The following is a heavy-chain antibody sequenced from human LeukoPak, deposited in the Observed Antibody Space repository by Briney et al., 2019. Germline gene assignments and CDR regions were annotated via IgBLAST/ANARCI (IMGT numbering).Heavy chain of an antibody. CDR3: ARDSRHYGSGSVGYFDY. CDR1: GFTFSSYD. CDR2: ISRSCCTT. V-gene: IGHV3-23*01. J-gene: IGHJ4*02. Sequence: GGSLRLSCAASGFTFSSYDMTGVRQARGKGREWVSLISRSCCTTYYAVSVKGRFNISRDNSKNTLNLQMNSLRAEDTAEYYCARDSRHYGSGSVGYFDYWGQGTLVTVSS. D-gene: IGHD3-10*01.